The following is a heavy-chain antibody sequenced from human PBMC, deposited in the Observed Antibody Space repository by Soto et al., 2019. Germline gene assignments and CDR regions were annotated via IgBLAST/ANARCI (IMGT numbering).Heavy chain of an antibody. V-gene: IGHV4-34*01. CDR1: GGSFSGFC. D-gene: IGHD3-9*01. J-gene: IGHJ5*02. CDR2: INHHGNT. CDR3: ARLKIYDSRAAPTPILHP. Sequence: SETLSLTCAVDGGSFSGFCCRCIRQHPGKGLAWIRDINHHGNTYYNPSLKRRVTISVDTSKRQFSLDLSSVTAADTAMYYCARLKIYDSRAAPTPILHPWGLGAMVPVSS.